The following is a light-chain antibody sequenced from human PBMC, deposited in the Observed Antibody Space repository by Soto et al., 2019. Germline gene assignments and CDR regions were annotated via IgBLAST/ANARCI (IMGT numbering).Light chain of an antibody. CDR1: SSDVGSYNL. CDR3: SSYAGSMSVI. Sequence: QSLLTEPASVSGSPGQSITISCTGTSSDVGSYNLVSWYQQHPGKAPKLMIYEATKRPSGVSTRFSGSKSGNTASLTISGLQAEDEADYFCSSYAGSMSVIFGGGTKVTVL. CDR2: EAT. J-gene: IGLJ2*01. V-gene: IGLV2-23*01.